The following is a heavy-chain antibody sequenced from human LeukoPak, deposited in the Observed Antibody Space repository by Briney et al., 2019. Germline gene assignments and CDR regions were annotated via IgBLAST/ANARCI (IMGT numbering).Heavy chain of an antibody. Sequence: PSETLSLTCAVSGGSFTGSFSTYYWIWIRQPPGKGLEWIGEISHSGSTTYNPSLKSRVTISIDTSKNHFSLKLSSVTAADTAMYYCARNGWYSVDYWGQGTQVIVSS. V-gene: IGHV4-34*01. CDR1: GGSFTGSFSTYY. CDR2: ISHSGST. CDR3: ARNGWYSVDY. D-gene: IGHD6-19*01. J-gene: IGHJ4*02.